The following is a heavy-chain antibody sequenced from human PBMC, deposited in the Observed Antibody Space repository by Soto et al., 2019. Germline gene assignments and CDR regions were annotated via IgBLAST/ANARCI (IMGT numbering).Heavy chain of an antibody. J-gene: IGHJ3*02. CDR3: ARHLVQQQLIDAFDI. CDR1: GGSINNSY. CDR2: VSGYT. D-gene: IGHD6-13*01. Sequence: SETLSLKSTVSGGSINNSYWHWIRQPPGKGLEWIGYVSGYTNYNPSLKSRVTISLDTSKNQFSLKLSSVTAADTAMYYCARHLVQQQLIDAFDIWGQGTMVT. V-gene: IGHV4-59*08.